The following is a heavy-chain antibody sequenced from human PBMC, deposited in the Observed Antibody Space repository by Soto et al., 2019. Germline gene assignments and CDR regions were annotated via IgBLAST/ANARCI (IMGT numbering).Heavy chain of an antibody. CDR1: GFTFSGSA. Sequence: PGGSLRLSCAASGFTFSGSAMHWVRQASGKGLEWVGRIRSKANSYATAYAASVKGRFTISRDDSKNTAYLQMNSLKTEDTAVYYCTSREPHSSSWSTPYYNYGMDVWGQGTTVTVSS. CDR2: IRSKANSYAT. D-gene: IGHD6-13*01. CDR3: TSREPHSSSWSTPYYNYGMDV. J-gene: IGHJ6*02. V-gene: IGHV3-73*01.